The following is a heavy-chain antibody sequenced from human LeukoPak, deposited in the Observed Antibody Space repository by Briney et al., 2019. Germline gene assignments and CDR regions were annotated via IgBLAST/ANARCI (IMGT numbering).Heavy chain of an antibody. CDR2: INPSGGTT. J-gene: IGHJ5*02. CDR3: ARGYSGSYYRWFDP. V-gene: IGHV1-46*01. D-gene: IGHD1-26*01. CDR1: GYTFISYY. Sequence: ASVKVSCKASGYTFISYYMHWVRQAPGQGLEWMGLINPSGGTTIYAQKFQGRVTMTRDTSTSTVHMELSSLRSEDTAVYYCARGYSGSYYRWFDPWGQGTLVTVSS.